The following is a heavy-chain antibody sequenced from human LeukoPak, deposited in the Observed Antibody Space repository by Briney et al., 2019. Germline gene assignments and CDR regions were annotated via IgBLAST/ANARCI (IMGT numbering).Heavy chain of an antibody. Sequence: SETLSLICTVSGGYISSSSYCWTWIRQPAGKGLEWIGRIYSSGNTIYNPSLKSRVTMSIDTSKNQFSLKLSSVTAADTAVYYCARVGTAGENWFDPWGQGTLVTVSS. CDR2: IYSSGNT. CDR3: ARVGTAGENWFDP. J-gene: IGHJ5*02. CDR1: GGYISSSSYC. V-gene: IGHV4-61*02. D-gene: IGHD1-1*01.